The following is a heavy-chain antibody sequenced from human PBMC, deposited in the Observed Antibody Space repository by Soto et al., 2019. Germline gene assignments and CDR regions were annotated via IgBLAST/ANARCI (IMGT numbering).Heavy chain of an antibody. CDR2: ISVGGGNT. CDR3: AKRAGGNSGPFDY. J-gene: IGHJ4*02. CDR1: GFTFSSYA. Sequence: EVQLLESGGGLVQPGGSLRLSCAASGFTFSSYAMNWVRQAPGKGLEWVSGISVGGGNTYYADSVKGRFTISRDNSQNTLYLQMNSLRAEDTAVYFCAKRAGGNSGPFDYWGQGTLVTVSS. D-gene: IGHD6-19*01. V-gene: IGHV3-23*01.